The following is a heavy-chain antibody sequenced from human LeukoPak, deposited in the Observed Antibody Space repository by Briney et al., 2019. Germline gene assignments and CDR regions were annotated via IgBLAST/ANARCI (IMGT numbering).Heavy chain of an antibody. CDR1: GFTFSNHG. Sequence: PGGSLRLSCAASGFTFSNHGMHWVRKAPGQRLEWVAVIWDDGNNKRYANSVNGRFTISRDNSENTLYLQMNGLTAEDTAMYYCARESYQDYYGGVDPWGQGTLVIVSS. CDR3: ARESYQDYYGGVDP. D-gene: IGHD3-10*01. J-gene: IGHJ5*02. V-gene: IGHV3-33*01. CDR2: IWDDGNNK.